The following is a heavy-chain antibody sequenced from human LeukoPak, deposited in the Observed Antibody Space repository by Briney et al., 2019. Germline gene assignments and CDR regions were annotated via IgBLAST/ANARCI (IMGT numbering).Heavy chain of an antibody. Sequence: ASVKVSCKASGDTFTSYGISWVRQAPGQGLEWMGGFDPEDGETIYAQKFQGRVTMTEDTSTDTAYMELSSLRSEDTAVYYCATVYPGNAFDIWGQGTMVTVSS. D-gene: IGHD5/OR15-5a*01. J-gene: IGHJ3*02. CDR3: ATVYPGNAFDI. V-gene: IGHV1-24*01. CDR1: GDTFTSYG. CDR2: FDPEDGET.